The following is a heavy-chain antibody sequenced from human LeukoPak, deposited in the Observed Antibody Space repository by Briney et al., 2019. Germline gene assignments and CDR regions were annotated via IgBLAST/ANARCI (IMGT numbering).Heavy chain of an antibody. V-gene: IGHV3-21*01. J-gene: IGHJ3*02. CDR3: ARGYNAFDI. D-gene: IGHD5-12*01. Sequence: SVKGRFTISRDDAKNSLYLQMNSLRAEDTAVYYSARGYNAFDIWGQGTIVTVSS.